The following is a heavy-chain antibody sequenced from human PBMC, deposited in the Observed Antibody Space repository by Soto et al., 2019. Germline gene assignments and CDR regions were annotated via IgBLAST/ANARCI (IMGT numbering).Heavy chain of an antibody. Sequence: ASVKVSCKASGYTFTSYYMHWVRQAPGQGLGWMGIINPSGGSTSYAQKFQGRVTMTRDTSTSTVYMELSSLRSEDTAVYYCARGGEVLRFLEWSQAGAFDIWGQGTMVTV. CDR2: INPSGGST. V-gene: IGHV1-46*01. CDR1: GYTFTSYY. D-gene: IGHD3-3*01. J-gene: IGHJ3*02. CDR3: ARGGEVLRFLEWSQAGAFDI.